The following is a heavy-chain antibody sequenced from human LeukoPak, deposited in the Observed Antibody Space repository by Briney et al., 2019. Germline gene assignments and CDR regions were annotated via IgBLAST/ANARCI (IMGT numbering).Heavy chain of an antibody. CDR2: IYYTGST. D-gene: IGHD2-2*01. CDR3: AGQRCSSTSCYSWFDP. CDR1: GASISDYY. J-gene: IGHJ5*02. Sequence: SETLSLTCTVSGASISDYYWSWIRQPPGKGLEWFGYIYYTGSTKYNPSLKSRVTISVDTSKNQFSLKLTSVTAADTAVYYCAGQRCSSTSCYSWFDPWGQGTLVTVSS. V-gene: IGHV4-59*08.